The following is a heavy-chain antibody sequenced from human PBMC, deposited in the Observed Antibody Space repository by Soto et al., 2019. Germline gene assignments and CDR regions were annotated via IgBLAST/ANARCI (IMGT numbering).Heavy chain of an antibody. Sequence: GGSLRLSCAASGFTFGGSAMHWVRQASGKGLEWVGRIRSKANSYATAYAASVKGRFTISRDDSKNTAYLQMNSLKTEDTAVYYCTTPLYYYDSSGPFDYWGQGTLVTVSS. V-gene: IGHV3-73*01. D-gene: IGHD3-22*01. J-gene: IGHJ4*02. CDR1: GFTFGGSA. CDR3: TTPLYYYDSSGPFDY. CDR2: IRSKANSYAT.